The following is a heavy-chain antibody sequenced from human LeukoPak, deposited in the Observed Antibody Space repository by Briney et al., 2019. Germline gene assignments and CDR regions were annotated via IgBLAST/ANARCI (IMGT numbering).Heavy chain of an antibody. J-gene: IGHJ4*02. Sequence: GGSLRLSCAASGFTVSSIDMSWVRQAPGKGLEWISVIYGGGNTRYYADSVKGRFTVSRDNSKNTLYLQINGLRDEDTAVYYCAKDDAWLQYNDWGQGTLVTVSS. D-gene: IGHD5-24*01. CDR1: GFTVSSID. CDR3: AKDDAWLQYND. CDR2: IYGGGNT. V-gene: IGHV3-53*01.